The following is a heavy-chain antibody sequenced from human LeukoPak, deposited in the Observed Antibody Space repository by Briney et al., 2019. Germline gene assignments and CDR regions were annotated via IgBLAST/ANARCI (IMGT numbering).Heavy chain of an antibody. J-gene: IGHJ3*01. D-gene: IGHD4-23*01. V-gene: IGHV4-39*01. CDR1: GGSISSSTYY. Sequence: PSETLSLTCTVSGGSISSSTYYWVWIRQPPGKGLEWIATIYYSGSTYYNPSLKSRFTISVDTSNNQFSLTLSSVTAADTAVYYCARHSDYVGDSSLDTDAFDVWGRGTMVTVSS. CDR2: IYYSGST. CDR3: ARHSDYVGDSSLDTDAFDV.